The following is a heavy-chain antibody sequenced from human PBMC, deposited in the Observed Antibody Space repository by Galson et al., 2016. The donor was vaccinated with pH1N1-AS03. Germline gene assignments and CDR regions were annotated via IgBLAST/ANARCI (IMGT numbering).Heavy chain of an antibody. D-gene: IGHD2-15*01. CDR1: GFSLSTRGVG. Sequence: PALVKPTQTLTLYCTFSGFSLSTRGVGVGWIRQPPGKALEGLGIIFWDDDKHYCPSLRRRISITRDSYRNQVVLTLTNMDPVDTGTYFCVHRVGFCSGGYCSDAFDVWGQGTMVTVSS. V-gene: IGHV2-5*02. CDR3: VHRVGFCSGGYCSDAFDV. CDR2: IFWDDDK. J-gene: IGHJ3*01.